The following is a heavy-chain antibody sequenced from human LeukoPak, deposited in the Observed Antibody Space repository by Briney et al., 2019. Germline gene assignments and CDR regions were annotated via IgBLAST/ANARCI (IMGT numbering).Heavy chain of an antibody. Sequence: PSETLSLTCAVYGASLTDYYWSWIRQPPGKGLEWIGEIDHIGVTKYNPSLRGRVTISRDTSKNQFSLDLTSVTAVDTGVYYCATTSQLGSYNWFDPWGQGTLVTVSA. D-gene: IGHD1-1*01. V-gene: IGHV4-34*01. CDR3: ATTSQLGSYNWFDP. CDR2: IDHIGVT. CDR1: GASLTDYY. J-gene: IGHJ5*02.